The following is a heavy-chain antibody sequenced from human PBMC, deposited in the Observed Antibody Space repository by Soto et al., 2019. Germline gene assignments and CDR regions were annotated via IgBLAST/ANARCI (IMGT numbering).Heavy chain of an antibody. CDR3: AKTIVAASGYYFDH. D-gene: IGHD2-21*01. Sequence: QVQLVESGGGLVKPGGSLRLACAASGFSFDDSYMSWIRQAPGKGLEWLSDISGGSSYTNYADSVKGRFTISRDNAKRSLYLEMSSLRADDTAVYYCAKTIVAASGYYFDHWGQGNLVTVSS. CDR2: ISGGSSYT. CDR1: GFSFDDSY. V-gene: IGHV3-11*06. J-gene: IGHJ4*02.